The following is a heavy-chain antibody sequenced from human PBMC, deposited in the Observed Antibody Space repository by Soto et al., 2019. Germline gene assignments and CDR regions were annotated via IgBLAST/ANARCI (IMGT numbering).Heavy chain of an antibody. Sequence: QVHLVQSGAEVKKPGASVKVSCKGSGYAFTTYGITWVRQAPGQGLEWMGWISAHNGNTNYAQKLQGRVTVTRDTSTSTAYMELMSLSSDDTAVYYRARGRYGDYWGQGAVVTVSS. V-gene: IGHV1-18*01. CDR3: ARGRYGDY. D-gene: IGHD1-1*01. CDR1: GYAFTTYG. CDR2: ISAHNGNT. J-gene: IGHJ4*02.